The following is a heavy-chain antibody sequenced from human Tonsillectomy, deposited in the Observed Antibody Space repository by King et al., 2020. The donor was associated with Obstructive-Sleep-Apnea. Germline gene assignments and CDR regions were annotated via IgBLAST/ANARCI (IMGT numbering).Heavy chain of an antibody. CDR3: ARIGSESPCWVDY. CDR1: GFTFSDYY. CDR2: INSGGSYT. D-gene: IGHD3-10*01. V-gene: IGHV3-11*06. Sequence: QLVQSGGGLVKPGGSLRLSCAASGFTFSDYYMSWIRQAPGKGLEWVSYINSGGSYTNYADSMKGRFTISRDNAKNSLYLQMNSLRVEDTAVYYCARIGSESPCWVDYWGQGTLVTVSS. J-gene: IGHJ4*02.